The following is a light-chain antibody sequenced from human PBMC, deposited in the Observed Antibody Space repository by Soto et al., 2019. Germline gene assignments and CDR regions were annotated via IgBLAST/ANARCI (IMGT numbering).Light chain of an antibody. CDR3: QQYGSSQYS. CDR1: QTVSSSY. CDR2: VSS. J-gene: IGKJ2*03. Sequence: EVVLTQSPGTLSLSPGERATLSCRASQTVSSSYLAWYQQKPGQAPRLLIYVSSRRATGIPDRFSGSGSGTDFTLTISRLEPEDIAVYYCQQYGSSQYSFGQGTKLEIK. V-gene: IGKV3-20*01.